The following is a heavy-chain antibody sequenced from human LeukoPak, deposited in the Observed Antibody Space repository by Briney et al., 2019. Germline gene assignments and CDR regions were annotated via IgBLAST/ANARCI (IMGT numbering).Heavy chain of an antibody. V-gene: IGHV3-7*01. Sequence: GGSLRLSCAASGFTFSSYWMSWVRQAPGKGLEWVANIKQDGSEKYYVDSVKGRFTISRDNAKNSLYLQMNSLRAEDTAVYYCAREYPYSGGYLDYFDYWGQGTLVTVSS. CDR2: IKQDGSEK. CDR3: AREYPYSGGYLDYFDY. J-gene: IGHJ4*02. D-gene: IGHD1-26*01. CDR1: GFTFSSYW.